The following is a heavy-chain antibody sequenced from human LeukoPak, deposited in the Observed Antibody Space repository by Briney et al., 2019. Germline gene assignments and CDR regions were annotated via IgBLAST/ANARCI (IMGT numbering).Heavy chain of an antibody. CDR2: IYYTGST. V-gene: IGHV4-59*01. CDR1: GGSISGYY. CDR3: ARFDRDGYSLDY. J-gene: IGHJ4*02. Sequence: SETLSLTCTVSGGSISGYYWTWIRQPPGKGLEWIGYIYYTGSTNYNPSLKSRVTISVDTSENQFSLNLSSVTAADTALYYCARFDRDGYSLDYWGQGTLVTVSS. D-gene: IGHD5-24*01.